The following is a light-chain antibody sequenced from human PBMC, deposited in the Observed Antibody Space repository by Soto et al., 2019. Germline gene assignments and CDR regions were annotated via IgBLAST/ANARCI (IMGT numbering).Light chain of an antibody. CDR1: QGISSY. CDR2: AAS. Sequence: DIQLTQSPSFLSASVGDRVTITCRASQGISSYLAWYQQKPGKASRLLIYAASTLQSGVSSRFSGSRSGPELTLTTSRLQPEDFATPYCQQVNSYPLTFGVGTKVEIK. V-gene: IGKV1-9*01. J-gene: IGKJ4*01. CDR3: QQVNSYPLT.